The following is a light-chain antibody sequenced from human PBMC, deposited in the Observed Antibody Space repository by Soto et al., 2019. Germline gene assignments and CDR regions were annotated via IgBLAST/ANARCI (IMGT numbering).Light chain of an antibody. CDR2: GGT. J-gene: IGLJ1*01. CDR1: SSDVGSYNL. V-gene: IGLV2-23*01. Sequence: QSALTQPASVSGSPGQSITISCTGTSSDVGSYNLVSWYQQLPGKAPKLMIFGGTKRPSGVSSCFSGSKSGNTASLTISGLQAEDEADYYCCSYAGSSTLYVFGTGTKLTVL. CDR3: CSYAGSSTLYV.